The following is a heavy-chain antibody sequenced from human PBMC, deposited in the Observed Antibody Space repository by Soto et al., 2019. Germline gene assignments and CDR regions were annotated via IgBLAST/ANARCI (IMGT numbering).Heavy chain of an antibody. D-gene: IGHD6-19*01. CDR2: ISGSGGRT. CDR1: GFTFSSYA. Sequence: GGSLRLSCAASGFTFSSYAMSWVRQAPGKGLEWVSAISGSGGRTYYEDSVKGRFTISRDNSKNTLYLQMNSLRAEDTAVYYCAKGIAVESMGYFDYWGQGTLVTVSS. CDR3: AKGIAVESMGYFDY. V-gene: IGHV3-23*01. J-gene: IGHJ4*02.